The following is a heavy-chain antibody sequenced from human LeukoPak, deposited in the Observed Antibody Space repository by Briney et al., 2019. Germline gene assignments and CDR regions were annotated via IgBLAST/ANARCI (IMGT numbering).Heavy chain of an antibody. V-gene: IGHV3-33*01. J-gene: IGHJ4*02. CDR1: GFSFSTYG. CDR2: IWFDGSNK. D-gene: IGHD1-26*01. CDR3: ARAPVPYSGTYYPHY. Sequence: GRSLRLSCAASGFSFSTYGMPWVRQAPGKGLEWVAIIWFDGSNKNYADSVKGRFTISRDSSKNTLYLQMNSLRVDDTAVYYCARAPVPYSGTYYPHYWGQGTLVTVSS.